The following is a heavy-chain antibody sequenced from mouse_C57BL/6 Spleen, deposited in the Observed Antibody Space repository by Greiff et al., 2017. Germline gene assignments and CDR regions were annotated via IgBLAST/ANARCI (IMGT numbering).Heavy chain of an antibody. Sequence: VQLQQPGAELVKPGASVKVSCKASGYTFTSYWMHWVKQRPGQGLEWIGRIHPSDSDTNYNQKFKGKATLTVDKSSSTAYMQLSSLTSEDSAVCDSASPRVSYALDYWGQGTSVTVSS. D-gene: IGHD3-3*01. CDR3: ASPRVSYALDY. CDR1: GYTFTSYW. V-gene: IGHV1-74*01. CDR2: IHPSDSDT. J-gene: IGHJ4*01.